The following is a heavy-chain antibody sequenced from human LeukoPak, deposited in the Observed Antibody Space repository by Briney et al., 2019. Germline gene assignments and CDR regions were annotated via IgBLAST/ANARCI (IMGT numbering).Heavy chain of an antibody. CDR3: ARDPYMSSFQN. D-gene: IGHD2-2*02. CDR2: INTSGST. Sequence: PSETLSLTCTVSGDSISTYYWTWIRQPAGKGLEWIGRINTSGSTSYNPSLKSRVTMSVDTSKNQFSLKLTSVTAADTAVYYCARDPYMSSFQNWGQGTLVTVSS. V-gene: IGHV4-4*07. CDR1: GDSISTYY. J-gene: IGHJ4*02.